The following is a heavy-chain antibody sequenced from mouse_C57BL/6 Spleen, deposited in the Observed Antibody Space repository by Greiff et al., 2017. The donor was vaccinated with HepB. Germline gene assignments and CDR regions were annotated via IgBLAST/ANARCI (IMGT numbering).Heavy chain of an antibody. J-gene: IGHJ4*01. V-gene: IGHV1-64*01. CDR1: GYTFTSYW. CDR2: IHPNSGST. Sequence: VQLQQPGAELVKPGASVKLSCKASGYTFTSYWMHWVKQRPGQGLEWIGMIHPNSGSTNYNEKFKSKATLTVDKSSSTAYMQLSGLTSEDSAVYYCALYGSLYAMDYWGQGTSVTVSS. D-gene: IGHD1-1*01. CDR3: ALYGSLYAMDY.